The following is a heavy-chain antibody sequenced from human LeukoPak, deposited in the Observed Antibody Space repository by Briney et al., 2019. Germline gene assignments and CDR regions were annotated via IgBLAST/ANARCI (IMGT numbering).Heavy chain of an antibody. CDR2: ISSNGGST. D-gene: IGHD5-18*01. CDR3: ARSSGYSYGPNSPYYDYYMDG. CDR1: GFTFSSYA. Sequence: GGSLRLSCAASGFTFSSYAMHWVRQAPGKGLEYVSAISSNGGSTYYANSVKGRFTISRDNSKNTLYLQMGSLRAEDMAVYYCARSSGYSYGPNSPYYDYYMDGWGKGTTVTVSS. J-gene: IGHJ6*03. V-gene: IGHV3-64*01.